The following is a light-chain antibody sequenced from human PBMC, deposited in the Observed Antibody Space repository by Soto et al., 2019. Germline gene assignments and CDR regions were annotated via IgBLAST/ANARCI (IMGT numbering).Light chain of an antibody. CDR3: QSHDNNIVV. V-gene: IGLV6-57*04. CDR1: GGNFASNY. J-gene: IGLJ2*01. Sequence: NFMLTQPHSVSESPGKTVTISCTRSGGNFASNYVQWYQQRPGSAPTTVIYDDNQRPSGVPHRFSGSIDSSSNSASLTISGLRTEDEADYYCQSHDNNIVVFGGGTKLTVL. CDR2: DDN.